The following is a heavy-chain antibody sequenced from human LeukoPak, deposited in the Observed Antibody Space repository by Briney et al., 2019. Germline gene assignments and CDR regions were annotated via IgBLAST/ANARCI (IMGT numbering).Heavy chain of an antibody. CDR3: ARGYDFWRLDY. CDR2: INHSGST. D-gene: IGHD3-3*01. J-gene: IGHJ4*02. V-gene: IGHV4-34*01. Sequence: SGTLSLTCAVYGGSFSGYYWSWIRQPPGKGLEWIGEINHSGSTNYNPSLKSRVPISVDTSKNQFSLKLSSVTAADTAVYYCARGYDFWRLDYWGQGTLVTVSS. CDR1: GGSFSGYY.